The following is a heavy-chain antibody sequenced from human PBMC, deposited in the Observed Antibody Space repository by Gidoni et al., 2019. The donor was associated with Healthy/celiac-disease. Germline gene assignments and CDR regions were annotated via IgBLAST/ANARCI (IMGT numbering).Heavy chain of an antibody. D-gene: IGHD4-17*01. Sequence: EVQLVQSGAEVKKPGESLKISCKGYGYSFTSYWIGWVRQMPGKGLEWMGIIYPGDSDTRYSPSVQGQVTISADKSISTAYLQWSSLKASDTAMYYCARQSRDYGDYSGRFDYWGQGTLVTVSS. CDR3: ARQSRDYGDYSGRFDY. CDR1: GYSFTSYW. CDR2: IYPGDSDT. V-gene: IGHV5-51*01. J-gene: IGHJ4*02.